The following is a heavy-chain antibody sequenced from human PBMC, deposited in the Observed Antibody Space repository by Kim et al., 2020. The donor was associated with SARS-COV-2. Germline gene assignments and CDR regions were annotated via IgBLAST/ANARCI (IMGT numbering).Heavy chain of an antibody. CDR3: GTVFEF. J-gene: IGHJ4*02. Sequence: EVSGTGKADYVTGRFTVSRDNAKNTVYLQMNSLRAEDTAVYYCGTVFEFWGQGILVTVSS. CDR2: EVSGT. V-gene: IGHV3-74*01.